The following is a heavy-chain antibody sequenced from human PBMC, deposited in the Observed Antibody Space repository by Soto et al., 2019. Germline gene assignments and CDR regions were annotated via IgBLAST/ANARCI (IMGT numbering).Heavy chain of an antibody. D-gene: IGHD3-10*01. CDR1: GFTFSTFD. V-gene: IGHV3-13*01. CDR2: IGTLSDT. J-gene: IGHJ5*02. CDR3: ARGRSFSYDSTPPPMFDP. Sequence: GGSLRLSCAGSGFTFSTFDIHWVRQAPGKGLEWVSGIGTLSDTFYAASVQGRFTISRQNAKNSVYLQMNSLRAGDTAFYYCARGRSFSYDSTPPPMFDPWGQGTLVTAPQ.